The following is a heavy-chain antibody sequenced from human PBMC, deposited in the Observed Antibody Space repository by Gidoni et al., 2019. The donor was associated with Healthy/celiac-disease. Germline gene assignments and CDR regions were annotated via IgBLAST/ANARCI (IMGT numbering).Heavy chain of an antibody. D-gene: IGHD2-8*02. V-gene: IGHV3-9*01. J-gene: IGHJ5*02. CDR1: GFTFDDYA. Sequence: EVQLVESGGVLVQPGRSMSLSCAASGFTFDDYAMHWVRQAPGQGLGGVSGISWNSGSIGYADSVKGRFTISRDNAKNSLYLQMNSLRAEDTALYYCAKDTTGGGFDPWGQGTLVTVSS. CDR3: AKDTTGGGFDP. CDR2: ISWNSGSI.